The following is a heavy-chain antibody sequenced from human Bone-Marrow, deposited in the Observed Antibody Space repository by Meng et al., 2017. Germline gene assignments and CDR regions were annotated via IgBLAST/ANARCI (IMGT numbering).Heavy chain of an antibody. J-gene: IGHJ4*02. CDR3: AKTLGWLHRYFDY. D-gene: IGHD5-24*01. V-gene: IGHV4-39*07. CDR2: ISYSGST. Sequence: SETLSLTCTVSAGSISSRTYYWGWIRQPPGKGLEWIGSISYSGSTYYNPSLKSRVTISVDTSKNQFSLKLSSVTAADTAVYYCAKTLGWLHRYFDYWGQGTLVTVSS. CDR1: AGSISSRTYY.